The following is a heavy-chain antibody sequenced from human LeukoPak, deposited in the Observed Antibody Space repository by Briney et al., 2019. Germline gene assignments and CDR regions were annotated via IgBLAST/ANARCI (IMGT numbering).Heavy chain of an antibody. CDR2: IKQDGRDK. V-gene: IGHV3-7*04. CDR3: ARAYGDSIHFDS. Sequence: QTGGSLRVSCAASGFTFSSYWMNWVRQAPGKGLEWVANIKQDGRDKYYVDSVKGRFTISRDNAKNSLYLQMNSLRAEDAAVYYCARAYGDSIHFDSWGQGTLVTVSS. J-gene: IGHJ4*02. CDR1: GFTFSSYW. D-gene: IGHD4-17*01.